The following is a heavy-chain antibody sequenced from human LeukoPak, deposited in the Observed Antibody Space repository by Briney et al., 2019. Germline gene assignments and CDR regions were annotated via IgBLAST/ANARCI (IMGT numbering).Heavy chain of an antibody. CDR2: ISSSGGGT. V-gene: IGHV3-23*01. D-gene: IGHD3-9*01. CDR1: GFXFSSYA. CDR3: AKHDSMTGYFP. J-gene: IGHJ5*02. Sequence: GGSLRLSCAASGFXFSSYAISWVRQAPGKGLEWVSAISSSGGGTYYADSVKGRFTISRDNSKDTLYLQMDSLRAEDTAIYYCAKHDSMTGYFPWGQGTLVTVSS.